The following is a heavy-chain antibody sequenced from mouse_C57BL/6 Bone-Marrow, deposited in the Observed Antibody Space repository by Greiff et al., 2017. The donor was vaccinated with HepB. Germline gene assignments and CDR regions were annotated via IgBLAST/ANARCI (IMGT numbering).Heavy chain of an antibody. J-gene: IGHJ4*01. D-gene: IGHD2-4*01. V-gene: IGHV1-64*01. Sequence: QVQLQQPGAELVKPGASVKLSCKASGYTFTSYWMHWVKQRPGQGLEWIGMIHPNSGSTNYNEKFKSKATLTVDKSSSTAYMQLSSLTSEDAAVYYCASDDYDGSLEAMDYWGQGTSVTVSS. CDR3: ASDDYDGSLEAMDY. CDR1: GYTFTSYW. CDR2: IHPNSGST.